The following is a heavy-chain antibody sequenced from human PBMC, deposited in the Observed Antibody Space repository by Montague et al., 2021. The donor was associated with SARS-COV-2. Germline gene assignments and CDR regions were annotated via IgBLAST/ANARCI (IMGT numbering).Heavy chain of an antibody. Sequence: SETLSLTCTVSGGSISTSSYYWGWIRQPPGKGLEWIGSIYYSGNTYSNPSLKSRVTISMDTSKNQFSLKLSSVTAADTAVYYCARRYSSSWTGGQYYFDYWGQGTMVTVSS. CDR1: GGSISTSSYY. J-gene: IGHJ4*02. CDR2: IYYSGNT. V-gene: IGHV4-39*07. CDR3: ARRYSSSWTGGQYYFDY. D-gene: IGHD6-13*01.